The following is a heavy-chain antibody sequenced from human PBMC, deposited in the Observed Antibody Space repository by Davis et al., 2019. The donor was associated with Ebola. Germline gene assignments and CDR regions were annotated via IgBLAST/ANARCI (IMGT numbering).Heavy chain of an antibody. V-gene: IGHV5-51*01. CDR2: IYPGDSDT. Sequence: GESLKISCEVSGYLFTRYWIGWVRQVPGRGLEWMAIIYPGDSDTRYSPSFRGQVTISADKSTTTAYLQWSSLRASDTATYYCARLRGTTGFNFWGQGTLVTVSS. D-gene: IGHD1-1*01. CDR3: ARLRGTTGFNF. CDR1: GYLFTRYW. J-gene: IGHJ4*02.